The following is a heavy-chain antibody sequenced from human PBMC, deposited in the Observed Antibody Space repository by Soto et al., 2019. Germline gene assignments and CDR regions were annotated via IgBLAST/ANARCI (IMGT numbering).Heavy chain of an antibody. CDR3: AKDLGYSSGAADY. J-gene: IGHJ4*02. D-gene: IGHD6-19*01. V-gene: IGHV3-9*01. Sequence: EVQLVESGGGLVQPGRSLRLSCAASGFTFDDYAMHWVRQAPGKGLEWVSGISWNSGSIGYADSVKGRFTISIDNAKNSLYLQMNSLRAEDTALYYCAKDLGYSSGAADYWGQGTLVTVSS. CDR2: ISWNSGSI. CDR1: GFTFDDYA.